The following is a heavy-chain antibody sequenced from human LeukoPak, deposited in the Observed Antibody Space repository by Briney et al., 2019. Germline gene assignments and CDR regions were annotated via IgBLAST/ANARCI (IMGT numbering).Heavy chain of an antibody. J-gene: IGHJ4*02. CDR1: GFTFSDYY. V-gene: IGHV3-72*01. Sequence: PGGSLRLSCAASGFTFSDYYRDWVRQAPGKGLEWVGRIRNRANSYTTEYAASVKGRFTISRDDSKNSLYLQMNSLKTEDTAVYYCTRVANGIDYWGQGTLVTVSS. CDR2: IRNRANSYTT. CDR3: TRVANGIDY.